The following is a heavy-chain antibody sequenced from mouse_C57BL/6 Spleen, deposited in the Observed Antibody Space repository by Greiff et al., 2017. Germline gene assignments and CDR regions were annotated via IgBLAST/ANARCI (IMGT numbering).Heavy chain of an antibody. CDR1: GYSFTGYY. J-gene: IGHJ2*01. CDR3: ARTGYYGSSPFDY. CDR2: INPSTGGT. V-gene: IGHV1-42*01. Sequence: VQLQQSGPELVKPGASVKISCKASGYSFTGYYMNWVKQSPEKSLEWIGEINPSTGGTTYNQKFKAKATLTVDKSSSTAYMQLKSLTSEDSAVYDCARTGYYGSSPFDYWGQGTTLTVSS. D-gene: IGHD1-1*01.